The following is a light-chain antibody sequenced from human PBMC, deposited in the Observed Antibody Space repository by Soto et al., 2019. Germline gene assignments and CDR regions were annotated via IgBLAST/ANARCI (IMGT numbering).Light chain of an antibody. CDR3: QQYNSYPCT. CDR2: KAS. Sequence: DIQMTQSPSTLSASVGDRVTITCRASESISSWLAWYQQKAGKAPTLLIYKASTLESGVPSRFSGSGSGTEFTLTISSLQPDDFATYYCQQYNSYPCTFGQGTKLEIK. V-gene: IGKV1-5*03. J-gene: IGKJ2*02. CDR1: ESISSW.